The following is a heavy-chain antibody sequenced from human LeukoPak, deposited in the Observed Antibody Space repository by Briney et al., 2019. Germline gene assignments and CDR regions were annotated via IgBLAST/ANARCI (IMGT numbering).Heavy chain of an antibody. D-gene: IGHD6-13*01. CDR2: INPSGGST. J-gene: IGHJ5*02. V-gene: IGHV1-46*01. Sequence: GASVKVSCKASGYSFTSYYMHWVRQAPGQGLEWMGIINPSGGSTSYAQKFQGRVTMTRDTSISTAYMELSRLRSDDTAVYYCARDWVRIAAAGMGSAEGDPWGQGTLVTVSS. CDR1: GYSFTSYY. CDR3: ARDWVRIAAAGMGSAEGDP.